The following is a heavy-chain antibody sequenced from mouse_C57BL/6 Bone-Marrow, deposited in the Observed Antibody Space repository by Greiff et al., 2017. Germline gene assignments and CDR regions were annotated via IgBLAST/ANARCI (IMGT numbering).Heavy chain of an antibody. CDR1: GFSLTSYG. CDR3: ARGAYGGSYGYAMDY. Sequence: VMLVESGPGLVQPSQSLSITCTVSGFSLTSYGVHWVRQSPGKGLEWLGVIWSGGSTDYNAAFISRLSISKDNSKSQVFFKMNRLQADDTAIYYCARGAYGGSYGYAMDYCGQGTSVTVSS. CDR2: IWSGGST. V-gene: IGHV2-2*01. D-gene: IGHD1-1*01. J-gene: IGHJ4*01.